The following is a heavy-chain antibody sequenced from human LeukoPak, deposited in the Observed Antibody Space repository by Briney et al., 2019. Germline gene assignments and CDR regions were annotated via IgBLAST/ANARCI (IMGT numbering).Heavy chain of an antibody. J-gene: IGHJ6*04. CDR3: ARLGYGSGSYYTMDV. Sequence: GESLKISCKGSGYSFTSYWIGWVRQMPGKGVGWMGIIYPGDSDTRYSPSFQGQVTISADKSISTAYLQWSSLKASDTAMYYCARLGYGSGSYYTMDVWGKGTTVAVSS. V-gene: IGHV5-51*01. CDR2: IYPGDSDT. CDR1: GYSFTSYW. D-gene: IGHD3-10*01.